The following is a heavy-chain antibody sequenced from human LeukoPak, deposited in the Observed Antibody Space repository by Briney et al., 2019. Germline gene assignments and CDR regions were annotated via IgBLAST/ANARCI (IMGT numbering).Heavy chain of an antibody. J-gene: IGHJ4*02. CDR3: ARSRYYFDY. Sequence: GGSLRLSCAASGFKFTNYAMHWVRQAPGKGLEWVSTIGGSGVTKFYADSVAGRFTISRDNSNNALFLQMNNLRAEDTAVYYCARSRYYFDYWGQGTLVTVSS. V-gene: IGHV3-23*01. CDR2: IGGSGVTK. CDR1: GFKFTNYA.